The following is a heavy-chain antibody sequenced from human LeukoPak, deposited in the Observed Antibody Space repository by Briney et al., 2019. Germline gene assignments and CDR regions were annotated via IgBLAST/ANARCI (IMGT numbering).Heavy chain of an antibody. Sequence: SVKVSCKASGFTFTSSAVQWVRQARGQRLEWIGWIVVGSGNTNYAQKFQGRVTITRDTSASIVYMYLSSLRSEDAAVYYCARPRASSPGNWFDSWGQGTLVTVSS. J-gene: IGHJ5*01. CDR3: ARPRASSPGNWFDS. V-gene: IGHV1-58*01. CDR1: GFTFTSSA. D-gene: IGHD6-13*01. CDR2: IVVGSGNT.